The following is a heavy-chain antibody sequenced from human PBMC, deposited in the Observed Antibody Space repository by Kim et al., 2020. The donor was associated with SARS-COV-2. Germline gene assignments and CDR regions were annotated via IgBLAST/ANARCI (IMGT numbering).Heavy chain of an antibody. Sequence: SVKVSCKASGGTFSSYAISWVRQAPGQGLEWMGGIIPIFGTANYAQKFQGRVTITADESTSTAYMELSSLRSEDTAVYYCARDEMSDPTRDLWRGYSYGREDYYYYYGMDVWGQGTTVTVSS. D-gene: IGHD5-18*01. V-gene: IGHV1-69*13. CDR2: IIPIFGTA. J-gene: IGHJ6*02. CDR1: GGTFSSYA. CDR3: ARDEMSDPTRDLWRGYSYGREDYYYYYGMDV.